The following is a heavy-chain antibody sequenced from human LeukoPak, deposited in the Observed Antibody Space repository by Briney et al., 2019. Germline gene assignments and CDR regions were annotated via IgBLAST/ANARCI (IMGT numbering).Heavy chain of an antibody. CDR3: ARDYDSSGYYPFDY. Sequence: GGSLRLSCAASGFTFSDNGIHWVRQAPGKGLEWVANIKQDGTEKFYVDSVKGRFTISRDNAKNSLFLQINSLRAEDTAVYYCARDYDSSGYYPFDYWGQGTLVTVSS. J-gene: IGHJ4*02. CDR1: GFTFSDNG. CDR2: IKQDGTEK. V-gene: IGHV3-7*01. D-gene: IGHD3-22*01.